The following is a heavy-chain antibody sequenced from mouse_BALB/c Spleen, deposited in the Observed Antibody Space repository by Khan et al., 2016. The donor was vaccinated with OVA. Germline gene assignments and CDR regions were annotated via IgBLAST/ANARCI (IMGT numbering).Heavy chain of an antibody. CDR3: ARKDYYDYAPFPY. Sequence: VQLKESGPGLVKPSQSLSLTCTVTGYSITSEFAWNWIRQFPGNKLDWMGYISYSGNTRYNPSLKSLISITRATSRNHFFLQLNSVTTEDTATYDSARKDYYDYAPFPYWGQGTLVTVSA. J-gene: IGHJ3*01. CDR2: ISYSGNT. CDR1: GYSITSEFA. D-gene: IGHD2-4*01. V-gene: IGHV3-2*02.